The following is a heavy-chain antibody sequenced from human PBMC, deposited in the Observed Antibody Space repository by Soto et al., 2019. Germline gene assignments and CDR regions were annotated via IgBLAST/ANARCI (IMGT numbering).Heavy chain of an antibody. CDR1: GYTFTSYG. V-gene: IGHV1-18*04. D-gene: IGHD6-13*01. Sequence: QVPLVQSGAEVKKPGASVKVSCKASGYTFTSYGISWVRQAPGQGLEWMGWISAYNGNTNIATKLQGRVTMTTDTSTSTAYMELRSLRSDDTAVYYCARVPRGAWYSQSLYWGQGSLVTVSS. J-gene: IGHJ4*02. CDR2: ISAYNGNT. CDR3: ARVPRGAWYSQSLY.